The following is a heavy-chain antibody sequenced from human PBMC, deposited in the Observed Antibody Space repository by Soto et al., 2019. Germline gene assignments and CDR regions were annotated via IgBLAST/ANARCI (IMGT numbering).Heavy chain of an antibody. Sequence: PGGSLRLSCAASGFTFDDYAMHWVRQAPGKGLEWVSGISWNSGSIGYADSVKGRFTISRDNAKNSLYLQMNSLRAEDTALYYCAKPPQGQGGNTRIRAFDIWGQGTMVTVSS. CDR3: AKPPQGQGGNTRIRAFDI. V-gene: IGHV3-9*01. CDR1: GFTFDDYA. J-gene: IGHJ3*02. CDR2: ISWNSGSI. D-gene: IGHD2-15*01.